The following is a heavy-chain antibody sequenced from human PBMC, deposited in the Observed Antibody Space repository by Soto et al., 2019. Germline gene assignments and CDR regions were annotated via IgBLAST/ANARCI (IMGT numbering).Heavy chain of an antibody. CDR2: TLYSGMA. CDR1: GASMTRGDFY. D-gene: IGHD1-1*01. CDR3: ARLATRYCCDY. V-gene: IGHV4-30-4*01. Sequence: SVTLPLPCTFSGASMTRGDFYWSWIRQSPGKGLEWIGFTLYSGMAFYSPSLEDRVTISVDTSKNQFSLRMSSVSAAEAAVDPCARLATRYCCDYRRQGTRVAVSS. J-gene: IGHJ4*02.